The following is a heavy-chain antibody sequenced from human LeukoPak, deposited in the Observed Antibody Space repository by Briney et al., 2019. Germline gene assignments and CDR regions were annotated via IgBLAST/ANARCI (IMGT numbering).Heavy chain of an antibody. CDR1: GFTFSSYA. CDR2: ISYDGSNK. CDR3: ASAYCGGDCYPSGADAFDI. Sequence: PGGSLRLSCVASGFTFSSYAMHWVRQAPGKGLEWVAVISYDGSNKYYADSVKGRFTISRDNSKNTLYLQMNSLRAEDTAVYYCASAYCGGDCYPSGADAFDIWGQGTMVTVSS. V-gene: IGHV3-30-3*01. D-gene: IGHD2-21*02. J-gene: IGHJ3*02.